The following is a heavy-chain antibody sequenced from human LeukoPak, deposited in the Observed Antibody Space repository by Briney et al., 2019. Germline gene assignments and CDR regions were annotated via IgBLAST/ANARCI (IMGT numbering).Heavy chain of an antibody. D-gene: IGHD2-2*01. J-gene: IGHJ6*02. V-gene: IGHV3-7*03. CDR3: ARDFQPRYCSSSSCSPA. CDR1: GFTFSSYA. CDR2: IRPDGSQK. Sequence: GRSLRLSCAASGFTFSSYAMHWVRQAPGEGLEWVANIRPDGSQKYYVDSARGRFTISRDNAKSSLYLQMSSLRPEDTATYYCARDFQPRYCSSSSCSPAWGQGTTVTVSS.